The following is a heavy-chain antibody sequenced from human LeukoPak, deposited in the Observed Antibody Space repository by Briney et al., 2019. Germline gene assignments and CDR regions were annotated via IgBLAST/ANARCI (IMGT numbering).Heavy chain of an antibody. J-gene: IGHJ6*02. D-gene: IGHD3-22*01. CDR1: GYSFTSYW. CDR3: ARESDSSGSHYYYGMDV. CDR2: IYPGDSDT. Sequence: GESLKISCKGSGYSFTSYWIGWVRQMPGKGLEWMGIIYPGDSDTRYSPSFQGQVTISADKSISTAYLQWSSLKASDTAMYYCARESDSSGSHYYYGMDVWGQGTTVTVSS. V-gene: IGHV5-51*01.